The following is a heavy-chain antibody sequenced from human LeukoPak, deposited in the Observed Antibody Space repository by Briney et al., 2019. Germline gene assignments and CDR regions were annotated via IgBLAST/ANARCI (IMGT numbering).Heavy chain of an antibody. CDR3: ARDDGNSDYFDY. V-gene: IGHV4-59*01. J-gene: IGHJ4*02. Sequence: SETLSLTCTVSGGSISSYYWSWIRQPPGKGLEWIGYIYYSGSTNYNPSLKSRVTISVDTSKNQYSLKLSSVTAADTAVYYCARDDGNSDYFDYWGQGTLVTVSS. CDR2: IYYSGST. D-gene: IGHD4-23*01. CDR1: GGSISSYY.